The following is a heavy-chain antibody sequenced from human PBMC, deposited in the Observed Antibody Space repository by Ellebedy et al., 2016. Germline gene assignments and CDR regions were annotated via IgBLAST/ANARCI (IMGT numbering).Heavy chain of an antibody. CDR2: ISGSGDST. D-gene: IGHD3-3*01. Sequence: GESLKISXAASGFTFSSYAMSWVRQAPGKGLEWVSVISGSGDSTYYADSVKGRFTISRDNSKNTLYLQMNSLKTEDTAVYYCTTEGYYDFWSGWPSLAYMDVWGKGTTVTVSS. J-gene: IGHJ6*03. CDR1: GFTFSSYA. V-gene: IGHV3-23*01. CDR3: TTEGYYDFWSGWPSLAYMDV.